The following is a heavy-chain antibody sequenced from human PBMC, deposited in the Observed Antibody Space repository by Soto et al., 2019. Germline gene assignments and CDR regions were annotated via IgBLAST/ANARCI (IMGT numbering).Heavy chain of an antibody. CDR2: IYYSGSA. J-gene: IGHJ6*02. CDR3: ARDVGYSSLDYHGMDV. V-gene: IGHV4-59*01. Sequence: SETLSLTCTVSGASIDNFYWSWIRQPPGKGLEWIGYIYYSGSATYKPSLKSRVTISVDTSRNRFSLRLRSVTAADTAVYYCARDVGYSSLDYHGMDVWGQGTTVTVSS. CDR1: GASIDNFY. D-gene: IGHD6-13*01.